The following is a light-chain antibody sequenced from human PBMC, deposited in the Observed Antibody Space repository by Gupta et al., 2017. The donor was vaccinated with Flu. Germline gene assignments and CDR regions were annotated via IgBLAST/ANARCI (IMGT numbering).Light chain of an antibody. CDR2: VAT. J-gene: IGKJ1*01. CDR1: QRLIHSERVSC. Sequence: VTLGEPASISCRSSQRLIHSERVSCSDVYLQKPGDPNRLMSDVATSRASGVPDRFSGSGSGTDFTLTISRVEAEDFGVYYCQQDGRSPSTFGQGTKLEIK. CDR3: QQDGRSPST. V-gene: IGKV2-28*01.